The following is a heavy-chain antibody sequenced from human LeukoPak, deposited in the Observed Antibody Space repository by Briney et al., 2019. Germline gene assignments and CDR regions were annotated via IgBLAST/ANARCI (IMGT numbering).Heavy chain of an antibody. CDR3: ARGRWYLDY. Sequence: PSETLSLTCTVSGGSISSYYCKWIRQPPGKGLEYIGYIDNSGSTNYNPSLKSRVTISVDTSKNQFSLKLSSVTAADTAVYYCARGRWYLDYWGQGTLVTVSS. D-gene: IGHD4-23*01. CDR1: GGSISSYY. V-gene: IGHV4-59*01. J-gene: IGHJ4*02. CDR2: IDNSGST.